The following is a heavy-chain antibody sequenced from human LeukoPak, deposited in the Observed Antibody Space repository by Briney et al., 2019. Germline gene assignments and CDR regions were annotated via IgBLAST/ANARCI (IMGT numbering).Heavy chain of an antibody. CDR1: GGSISSYY. CDR2: IYYSGST. D-gene: IGHD4/OR15-4a*01. J-gene: IGHJ2*01. Sequence: KPSETLSLTCTVSGGSISSYYWSWIRQPPGKGLEGIGYIYYSGSTNYNPSLKSRVTISVDTSKNQFSLKLSSVTAADTAVYYCARGGALWYFDLWGRGTLVTVSS. V-gene: IGHV4-59*01. CDR3: ARGGALWYFDL.